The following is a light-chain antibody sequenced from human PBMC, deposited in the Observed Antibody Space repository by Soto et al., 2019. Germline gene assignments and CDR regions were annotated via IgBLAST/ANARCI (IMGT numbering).Light chain of an antibody. J-gene: IGKJ4*01. CDR2: GAS. CDR1: QSVSTR. CDR3: QQYHNWQVT. Sequence: EIVMTQSPATLSVSPGERVTFSCRASQSVSTRLAWYQHKPGQAPRLLISGASTGATGIPPRFSGSGSGTDFTLTVNSLQYEDIEVYYCQQYHNWQVTLRGGTKVDIK. V-gene: IGKV3-15*01.